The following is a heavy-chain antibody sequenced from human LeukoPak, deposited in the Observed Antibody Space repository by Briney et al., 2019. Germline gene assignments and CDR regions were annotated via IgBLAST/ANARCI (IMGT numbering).Heavy chain of an antibody. J-gene: IGHJ6*02. CDR1: GFSFSSYG. CDR3: ARSVYSSGSYMDV. CDR2: IRFDGDFK. Sequence: HPGGSLRLSCAASGFSFSSYGMHWVRQAPGKGLEWVSSIRFDGDFKHYGDSVKGRVAISRNNAENKVFLQMNNLRGEDTGVYFCARSVYSSGSYMDVWGQGTTVIVSS. D-gene: IGHD3-10*01. V-gene: IGHV3-33*03.